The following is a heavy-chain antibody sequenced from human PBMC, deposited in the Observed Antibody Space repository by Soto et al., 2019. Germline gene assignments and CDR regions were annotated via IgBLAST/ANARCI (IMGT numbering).Heavy chain of an antibody. CDR2: IYSGGST. CDR1: GFTVSSNY. D-gene: IGHD6-6*01. CDR3: ARELPYEYSSSSGGGSYYYYGMDV. J-gene: IGHJ6*02. Sequence: GGSLRLSCAASGFTVSSNYMSWVRQAPGKGLEWVSVIYSGGSTYYADSVKGRFTISRDNSKNTLYLQMNSLRAEDTAVYYCARELPYEYSSSSGGGSYYYYGMDVWGQGTTVTVSS. V-gene: IGHV3-53*01.